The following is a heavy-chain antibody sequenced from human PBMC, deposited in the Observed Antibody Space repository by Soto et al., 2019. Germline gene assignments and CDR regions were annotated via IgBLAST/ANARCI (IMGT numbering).Heavy chain of an antibody. CDR3: ARDLPTVDY. CDR2: ISAYNGNT. Sequence: QIKLVQSGAEVKKHGASVKVSCTDSGYTFISYHITWVRQAPGQGLEWMGWISAYNGNTNYAQNLQGRVTMTTDPSTRTAYMELRSLRSDYTAVYYCARDLPTVDYWGQGTLVTVSS. CDR1: GYTFISYH. J-gene: IGHJ4*02. V-gene: IGHV1-18*01.